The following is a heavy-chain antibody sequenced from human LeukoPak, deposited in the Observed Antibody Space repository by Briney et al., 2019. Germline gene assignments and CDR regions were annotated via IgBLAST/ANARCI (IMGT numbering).Heavy chain of an antibody. D-gene: IGHD7-27*01. Sequence: ASVKVSCKASGYTFTGYYIHWVRQAPGQGLEWMGWINPTSGDTNYLQKFQDGVTMTRDTSISTAYMELSRMRSDDTAVYYCARGDGDGPARRAFDIWGQGTMVTVSS. V-gene: IGHV1-2*02. CDR1: GYTFTGYY. CDR2: INPTSGDT. CDR3: ARGDGDGPARRAFDI. J-gene: IGHJ3*02.